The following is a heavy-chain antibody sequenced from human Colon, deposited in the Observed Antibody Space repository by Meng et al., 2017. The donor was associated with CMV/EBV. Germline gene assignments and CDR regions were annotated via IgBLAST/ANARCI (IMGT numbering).Heavy chain of an antibody. J-gene: IGHJ4*02. CDR2: ISGSGGST. CDR3: AKDGYCSSTSCYKEFDY. D-gene: IGHD2-2*01. CDR1: GFTFSSYA. V-gene: IGHV3-23*01. Sequence: GESLKISCAASGFTFSSYAMRWVRQAPGKGLEWVSAISGSGGSTYYADSVKGRFTISRDNSKNTLYLQMNSLRAEDTAVYYCAKDGYCSSTSCYKEFDYRGQGTLVTVSS.